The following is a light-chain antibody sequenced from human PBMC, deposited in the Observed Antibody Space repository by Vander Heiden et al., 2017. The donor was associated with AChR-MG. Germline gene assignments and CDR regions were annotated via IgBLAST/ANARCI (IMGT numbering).Light chain of an antibody. CDR2: KAS. Sequence: DTQMTQSPSTLSASVGDRVTITCRASQSISSWLAWYQQKPGKAPKLLIYKASSLESGVPSRFSGSGSGTEFTLTISSLQPDDFATYYCQQYNSYSGTFGPGTKVEIK. J-gene: IGKJ1*01. CDR3: QQYNSYSGT. V-gene: IGKV1-5*03. CDR1: QSISSW.